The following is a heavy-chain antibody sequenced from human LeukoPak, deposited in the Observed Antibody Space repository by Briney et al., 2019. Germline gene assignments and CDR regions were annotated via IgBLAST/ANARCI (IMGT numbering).Heavy chain of an antibody. Sequence: SETLSLTCAVYGGSFSGYYWSWIRQPPGKGLEWIGEINHSGSTNYYPSLKSRVTISVDTSKNQFSLKLSSVTAADTAVYYCARDKYLGYCSGGSCYFLKYYFDYWGQGTLVTVSS. CDR1: GGSFSGYY. D-gene: IGHD2-15*01. V-gene: IGHV4-34*01. CDR3: ARDKYLGYCSGGSCYFLKYYFDY. CDR2: INHSGST. J-gene: IGHJ4*02.